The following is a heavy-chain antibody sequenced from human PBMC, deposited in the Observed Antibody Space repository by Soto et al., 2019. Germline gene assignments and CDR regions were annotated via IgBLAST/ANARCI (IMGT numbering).Heavy chain of an antibody. J-gene: IGHJ4*02. CDR2: IYYSGRT. CDR3: ARCLVGEGHSLDY. Sequence: WTWIRQHPGKGLEWIGYIYYSGRTYYNPSLKGRVTISLDTSANQFSLNLSSVTAADTAVYYCARCLVGEGHSLDYWGQGTLVTVSS. D-gene: IGHD3-10*01. V-gene: IGHV4-31*02.